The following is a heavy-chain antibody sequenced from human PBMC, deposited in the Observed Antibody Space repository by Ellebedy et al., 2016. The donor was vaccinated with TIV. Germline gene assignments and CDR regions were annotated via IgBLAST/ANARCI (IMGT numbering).Heavy chain of an antibody. CDR3: AKGRAPPGDF. Sequence: GGSLRLSCAPSGFTFDDYAMHWVRQAPGKGLEWVSGLHWNSHSIGYVDSVKGRFTSSRDNAKNSLYLQMNSLRAEDTAIYYCAKGRAPPGDFWGQGTLVTVSS. CDR1: GFTFDDYA. D-gene: IGHD4/OR15-4a*01. CDR2: LHWNSHSI. J-gene: IGHJ4*02. V-gene: IGHV3-9*01.